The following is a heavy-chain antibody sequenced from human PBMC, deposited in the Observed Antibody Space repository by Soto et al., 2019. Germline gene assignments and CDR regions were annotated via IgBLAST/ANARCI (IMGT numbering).Heavy chain of an antibody. Sequence: SETLSLTCTVSGGSISSYYWSWIRQPPGKGLEWIGYIYYSGSTNYNPSLKSRVTISVDTSKNQFSLKLSSVTAADTAVYYCARDKRRRGSSGIPYYYYGMDVWGQGTTVTVSS. CDR3: ARDKRRRGSSGIPYYYYGMDV. D-gene: IGHD6-13*01. CDR2: IYYSGST. J-gene: IGHJ6*02. CDR1: GGSISSYY. V-gene: IGHV4-59*01.